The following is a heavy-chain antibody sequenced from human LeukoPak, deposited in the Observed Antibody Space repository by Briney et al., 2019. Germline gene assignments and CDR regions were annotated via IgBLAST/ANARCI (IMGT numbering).Heavy chain of an antibody. D-gene: IGHD6-13*01. V-gene: IGHV4-34*01. J-gene: IGHJ4*02. Sequence: SETLSLTCAVYGGSFSGYYWSWIRQPPGKGLEWIGEINHSGSTNYNPSLKSRVTISVDTSKNQFSLKLSSVTAADTTVYYCARGRIRQQLPPFFDYWGQGTLVTVSS. CDR2: INHSGST. CDR1: GGSFSGYY. CDR3: ARGRIRQQLPPFFDY.